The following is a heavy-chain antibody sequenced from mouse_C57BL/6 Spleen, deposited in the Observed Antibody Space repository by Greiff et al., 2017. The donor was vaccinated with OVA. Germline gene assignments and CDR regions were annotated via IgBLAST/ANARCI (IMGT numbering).Heavy chain of an antibody. CDR1: GYTFTSYG. CDR3: ARRGLLTAFDY. Sequence: VKLVESGAELARPGASVKLSCKASGYTFTSYGISWVKQRTGQGLEWIGEIYPRSGNTYYNEKFKGKATLTADKSSSTAYMELRSLTSEDSAVYFCARRGLLTAFDYWGQGTTLTVSS. CDR2: IYPRSGNT. J-gene: IGHJ2*01. V-gene: IGHV1-81*01. D-gene: IGHD4-1*01.